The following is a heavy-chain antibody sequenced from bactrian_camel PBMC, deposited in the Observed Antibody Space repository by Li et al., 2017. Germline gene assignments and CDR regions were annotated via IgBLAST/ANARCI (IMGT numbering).Heavy chain of an antibody. Sequence: VQLVESGGGVVEAGGSLRLSCVASGNTVMVTSMAWFRQAPGQEREGVAAIWSGDGSAIVIDSAKGRFTISQDNTKKTLYLQMNSLKPEDTAMYYCALGPCCGNDFSLPLGYQHWGQGTQVTVS. CDR1: GNTVMVTS. D-gene: IGHD2*01. CDR2: IWSGDGSA. J-gene: IGHJ4*01. V-gene: IGHV3S26*01. CDR3: ALGPCCGNDFSLPLGYQH.